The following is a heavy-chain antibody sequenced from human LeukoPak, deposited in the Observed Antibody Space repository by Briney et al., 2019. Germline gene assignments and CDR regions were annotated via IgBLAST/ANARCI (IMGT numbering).Heavy chain of an antibody. CDR1: GGSISSSSYY. CDR2: IYYSGST. V-gene: IGHV4-61*05. D-gene: IGHD3-9*01. CDR3: ARQTSYYDILTGYSPGYFDY. J-gene: IGHJ4*02. Sequence: SETLSLTCTVSGGSISSSSYYWSWIRQPPGKGLEWIGYIYYSGSTNYNPSLKSRVTISVDTSKNQFSLKLSSVTAADTAVYYCARQTSYYDILTGYSPGYFDYWGQGTLVTVSS.